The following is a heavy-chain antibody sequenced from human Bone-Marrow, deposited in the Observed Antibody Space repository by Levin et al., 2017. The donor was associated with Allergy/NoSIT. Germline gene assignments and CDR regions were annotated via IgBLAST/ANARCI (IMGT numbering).Heavy chain of an antibody. V-gene: IGHV3-23*01. CDR3: AKSVAATVFDASDI. J-gene: IGHJ3*02. D-gene: IGHD2-15*01. CDR2: ISGSGGS. Sequence: LGESLKISCAASGFTFSKYEMSWVRQAPGKGLEWVSGISGSGGSYYADSVKGRFTISRDNFENILYLQMNSLRDEDTAVYYCAKSVAATVFDASDIWGQGTMVTVSS. CDR1: GFTFSKYE.